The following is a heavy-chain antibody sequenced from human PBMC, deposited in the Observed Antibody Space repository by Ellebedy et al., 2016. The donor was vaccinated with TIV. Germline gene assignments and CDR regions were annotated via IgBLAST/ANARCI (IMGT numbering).Heavy chain of an antibody. J-gene: IGHJ4*02. Sequence: SETLSLXCAVYGGSFSGYYWSWIRQPPGKGLEWIGEINHSGSTNYNPSLKSRVTISVDTSKNQFSLKLSSVTAADTAVYYCARYGGATPIDYWGQGTLVTVSS. CDR3: ARYGGATPIDY. V-gene: IGHV4-34*01. CDR2: INHSGST. D-gene: IGHD1-26*01. CDR1: GGSFSGYY.